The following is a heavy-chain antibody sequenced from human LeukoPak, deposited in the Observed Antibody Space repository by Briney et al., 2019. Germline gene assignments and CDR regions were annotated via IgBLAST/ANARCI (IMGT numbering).Heavy chain of an antibody. CDR1: GYRFTTYW. CDR2: IYPGDSDT. Sequence: GESLKISCKGSGYRFTTYWIGWVRQMPGKGLEWMAMIYPGDSDTRYKPSFQGQVTISVDKSISTAYLQWRSLKASDTAMYYCARGRAAYCGVDCYLDAFDIWGQGTMVTVSS. J-gene: IGHJ3*02. D-gene: IGHD2-21*02. V-gene: IGHV5-51*01. CDR3: ARGRAAYCGVDCYLDAFDI.